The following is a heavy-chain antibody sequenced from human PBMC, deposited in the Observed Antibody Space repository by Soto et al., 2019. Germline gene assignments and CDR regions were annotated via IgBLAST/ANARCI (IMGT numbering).Heavy chain of an antibody. J-gene: IGHJ4*02. D-gene: IGHD3-10*01. CDR1: GIPFGSRA. CDR3: ARGSTDSYPGSRIFDF. V-gene: IGHV3-23*01. Sequence: GGSLRLSCVASGIPFGSRAMSWVRQAPGEGLECVSTITDTGGDTKYADSVRGRFTMSRDNSKKTLYLQMNSLRVEDSALYYCARGSTDSYPGSRIFDFWGRGTLVTVSS. CDR2: ITDTGGDT.